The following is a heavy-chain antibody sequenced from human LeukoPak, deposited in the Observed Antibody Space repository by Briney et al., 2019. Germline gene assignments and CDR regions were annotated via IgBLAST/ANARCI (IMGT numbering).Heavy chain of an antibody. D-gene: IGHD3-3*01. J-gene: IGHJ4*02. Sequence: GGSLRLSCAASGFTFSSYSMNWVRQAPGKGLEWVSSISSSSSYIYYADSVKGRFTISRDNAKNSLYLQMNSLRAEDTAVYYCAKQTPPGDFWSGYEDFDYWGQGTLVTVSS. V-gene: IGHV3-21*04. CDR3: AKQTPPGDFWSGYEDFDY. CDR1: GFTFSSYS. CDR2: ISSSSSYI.